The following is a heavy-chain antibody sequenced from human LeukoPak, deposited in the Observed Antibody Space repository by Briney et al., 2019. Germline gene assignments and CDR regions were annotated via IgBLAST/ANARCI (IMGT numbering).Heavy chain of an antibody. J-gene: IGHJ1*01. D-gene: IGHD6-13*01. CDR1: GGSITSSSCY. CDR3: ARVRGYSSSWLTH. Sequence: SETLSLTCTVSGGSITSSSCYWGWIRQSPGEGLEWIGNIYYSGSTYYNPSLKSRVTISVDTSKNQFSLKLSSATAADTAVYYCARVRGYSSSWLTHWGQGTLVTVSS. V-gene: IGHV4-39*07. CDR2: IYYSGST.